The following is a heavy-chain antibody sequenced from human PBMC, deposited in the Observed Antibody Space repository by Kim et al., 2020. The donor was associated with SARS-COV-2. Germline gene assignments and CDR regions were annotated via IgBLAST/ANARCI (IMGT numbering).Heavy chain of an antibody. D-gene: IGHD3-22*01. CDR2: ISGSGRTT. Sequence: GGSLRLSCVTSGFTFSDYALSWVRQAPGKGLEWASAISGSGRTTYSADSVKGRFTLSRDTSKNTVYLQMNSLRAEDTAMYYCARFDDSNGYYQYYFDYWGQGTLVTVSS. V-gene: IGHV3-23*01. J-gene: IGHJ4*02. CDR1: GFTFSDYA. CDR3: ARFDDSNGYYQYYFDY.